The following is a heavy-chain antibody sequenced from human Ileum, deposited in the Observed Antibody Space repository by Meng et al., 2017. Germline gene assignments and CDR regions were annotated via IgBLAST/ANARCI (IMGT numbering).Heavy chain of an antibody. CDR2: IYSTGTT. D-gene: IGHD3-9*01. CDR3: ARQPTGYPNWFDP. CDR1: GGSISSTTMVDS. V-gene: IGHV4-39*07. Sequence: LPAQVAGPGLVKPSESLPLPCIVSGGSISSTTMVDSWGWIRQPPGKGLEWIGSIYSTGTTYYNPSLESRVTISRDTSKNQFSLKLTSVTAADTAVYYCARQPTGYPNWFDPWGQGTLVTVSS. J-gene: IGHJ5*02.